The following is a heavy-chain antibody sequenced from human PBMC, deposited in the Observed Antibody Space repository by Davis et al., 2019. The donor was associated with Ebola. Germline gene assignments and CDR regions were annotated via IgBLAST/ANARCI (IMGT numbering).Heavy chain of an antibody. V-gene: IGHV4-34*01. CDR2: VNHRGST. D-gene: IGHD2-21*02. Sequence: PSETLSLTCAVYDGPFSGSYWTWIRQSPGKGLEWIGEVNHRGSTNYNPSPKDRVTMSVDTSRKQFSLNLRSVTAADTAVFYCARNDVVVTGIFDSWGQGTLVTVSS. J-gene: IGHJ4*02. CDR3: ARNDVVVTGIFDS. CDR1: DGPFSGSY.